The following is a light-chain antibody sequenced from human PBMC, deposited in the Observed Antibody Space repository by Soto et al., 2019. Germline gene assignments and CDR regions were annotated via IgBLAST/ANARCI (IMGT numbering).Light chain of an antibody. V-gene: IGKV4-1*01. J-gene: IGKJ2*01. Sequence: DIVMTQSPDSLAVSLGERATVNCKSSQSLLFNSNNKNYLAWYQQKPGQPPKLLIYLASTRESGVPDRFSGSGSGTDFTLTISSLQAEDVAVYYCQQYYSTPYTFGQGTKLEIK. CDR3: QQYYSTPYT. CDR1: QSLLFNSNNKNY. CDR2: LAS.